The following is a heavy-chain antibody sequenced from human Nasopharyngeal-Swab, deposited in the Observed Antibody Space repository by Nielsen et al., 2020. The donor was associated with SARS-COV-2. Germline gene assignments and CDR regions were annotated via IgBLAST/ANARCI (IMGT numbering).Heavy chain of an antibody. J-gene: IGHJ4*02. CDR3: AKETYNSTYYFFDS. CDR1: GFRFADYA. Sequence: GGSLRLSCAASGFRFADYAMHWVRQPPGKGLDWVSLISKDGGTTYYADSVKGRFTISRDNSKNSLYLQVNSLRTEDTALYYCAKETYNSTYYFFDSWGQGTLVTVSS. V-gene: IGHV3-43*01. D-gene: IGHD4-11*01. CDR2: ISKDGGTT.